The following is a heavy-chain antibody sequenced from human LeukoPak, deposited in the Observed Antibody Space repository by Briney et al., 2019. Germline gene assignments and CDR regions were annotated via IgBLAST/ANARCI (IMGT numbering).Heavy chain of an antibody. J-gene: IGHJ4*02. CDR3: AFPGGSGWSFDY. Sequence: SGGSLRLSCAASGFTFSSYGMHWVRPAPGKGLEWVAFIRYDGSNKYYADSVKGRFTISRDNSKNTLYLQMKSLRAEDTAVYYCAFPGGSGWSFDYWGQGTLVTVSS. V-gene: IGHV3-30*02. CDR1: GFTFSSYG. D-gene: IGHD6-19*01. CDR2: IRYDGSNK.